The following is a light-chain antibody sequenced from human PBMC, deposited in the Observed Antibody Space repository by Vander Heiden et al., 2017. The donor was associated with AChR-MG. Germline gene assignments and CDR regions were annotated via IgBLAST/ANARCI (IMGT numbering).Light chain of an antibody. CDR1: SSNIRSNT. V-gene: IGLV1-44*01. J-gene: IGLJ3*02. CDR2: SNN. CDR3: AAWDDSLNVWV. Sequence: QSVLTQLPSASGTPGQRVTISCSGSSSNIRSNTVNWYQQLPVTAPKLLIYSNNQRPSGVPDRFSGSKSGTSASLAISGLQAEDEADYYCAAWDDSLNVWVFGGGTKLTVL.